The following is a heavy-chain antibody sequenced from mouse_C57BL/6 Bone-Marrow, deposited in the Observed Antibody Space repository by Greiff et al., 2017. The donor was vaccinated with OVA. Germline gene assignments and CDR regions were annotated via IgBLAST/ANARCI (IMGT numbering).Heavy chain of an antibody. CDR1: GYTFTSYW. Sequence: VQLQQPGAELVKPGASVKLSCKASGYTFTSYWMQWVKQRPGQGLEWIGEIDPSDSYTNYNQKFKGKATLTVDQSSSTAYMQLSSLTSEDSAVYYCYYYGSLFDYWGQGTTLTVSS. D-gene: IGHD1-1*01. CDR2: IDPSDSYT. J-gene: IGHJ2*01. V-gene: IGHV1-50*01. CDR3: YYYGSLFDY.